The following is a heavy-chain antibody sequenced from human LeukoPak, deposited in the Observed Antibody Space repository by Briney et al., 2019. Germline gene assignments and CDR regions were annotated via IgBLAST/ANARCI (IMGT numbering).Heavy chain of an antibody. CDR2: ISGSGGST. D-gene: IGHD3-10*01. J-gene: IGHJ4*02. Sequence: PGGSLRLSCAASGFTFSSYAMSWVRQAPGKGLEWVSAISGSGGSTYYADSVKGRFTISRDNSKNTLYLQMNSLRAEDTAVYYCAKDRYGGASTMVRGVIVDYWGQGTLVTVSS. V-gene: IGHV3-23*01. CDR1: GFTFSSYA. CDR3: AKDRYGGASTMVRGVIVDY.